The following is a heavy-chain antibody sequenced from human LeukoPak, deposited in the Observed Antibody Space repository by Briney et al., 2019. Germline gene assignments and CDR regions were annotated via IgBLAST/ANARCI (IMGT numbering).Heavy chain of an antibody. Sequence: SETLSLTCTVSGGSISSYYWSWIRQPPGKGLEWIGYIYYSGSTNYNPSLKSRVTISVDTSKNQFSLKLSSVTAADTAVYYCARGLSGATYDAFDIWGQGTMVTVSS. CDR1: GGSISSYY. J-gene: IGHJ3*02. D-gene: IGHD1-26*01. CDR3: ARGLSGATYDAFDI. V-gene: IGHV4-59*08. CDR2: IYYSGST.